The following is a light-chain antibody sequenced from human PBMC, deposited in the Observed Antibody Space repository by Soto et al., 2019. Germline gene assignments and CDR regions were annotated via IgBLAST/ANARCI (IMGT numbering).Light chain of an antibody. CDR2: EVT. Sequence: QSALTQPPSASGSPGQSVTISCTGTSSDVGGYNYVSWYQQHPGKAPKLMIYEVTKRPSGVPDRFSGSKSGNTASLTVSGLQAGDEADYYCSSYAGSISWVFGGGTQLTVL. J-gene: IGLJ3*02. V-gene: IGLV2-8*01. CDR1: SSDVGGYNY. CDR3: SSYAGSISWV.